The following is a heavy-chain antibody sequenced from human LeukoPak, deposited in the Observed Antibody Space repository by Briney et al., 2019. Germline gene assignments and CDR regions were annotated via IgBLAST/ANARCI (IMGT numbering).Heavy chain of an antibody. CDR1: GFTFSNAW. D-gene: IGHD2-21*02. J-gene: IGHJ4*02. CDR3: TREAVTANGYFDY. CDR2: IKSKTDGGTT. V-gene: IGHV3-15*01. Sequence: PGGSLRLSCAASGFTFSNAWMTWVRQAPGKGLEWVSRIKSKTDGGTTDYAAPVKGRFTISRDDSKNTLYLQMNSLKTEDTAVYYCTREAVTANGYFDYWGQGTLVTVSS.